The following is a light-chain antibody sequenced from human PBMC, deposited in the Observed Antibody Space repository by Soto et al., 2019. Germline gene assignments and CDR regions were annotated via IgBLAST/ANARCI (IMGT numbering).Light chain of an antibody. CDR3: SSSTRSRTWV. J-gene: IGLJ3*02. CDR1: SSDVGGYNY. V-gene: IGLV2-14*01. Sequence: QSALTQPASVSGSPGQSITISCTGTSSDVGGYNYVSWYQQHPGVAPKLIIYEVSNRPSGVSNRFSGSKSGNTASLTISGLQADDEAGYYCSSSTRSRTWVFGGGTKVTVL. CDR2: EVS.